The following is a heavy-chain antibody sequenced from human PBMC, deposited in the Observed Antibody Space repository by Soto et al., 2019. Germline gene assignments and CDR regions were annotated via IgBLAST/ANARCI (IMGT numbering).Heavy chain of an antibody. J-gene: IGHJ4*02. V-gene: IGHV4-61*01. D-gene: IGHD2-8*02. CDR1: GASLSSGSYY. Sequence: AETLSLTCTVSGASLSSGSYYWVCIRQPPGKGLEWIGYFYYTGTTKYNPSLESRVTISADTSKNQFSLNLTSVTAADTAVYYCARISYWVKDYWGQGALVTVSS. CDR3: ARISYWVKDY. CDR2: FYYTGTT.